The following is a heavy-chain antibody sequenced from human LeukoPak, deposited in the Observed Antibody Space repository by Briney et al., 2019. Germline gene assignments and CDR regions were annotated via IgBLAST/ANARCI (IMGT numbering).Heavy chain of an antibody. CDR2: IDPNNGDT. CDR1: AYTFTGYY. CDR3: ARRSRNGLDAFDI. Sequence: GASVKVSCKASAYTFTGYYLHWVRQAPGQGLQWMGWIDPNNGDTKYAQKFQGRVTMTRDRSISTVYMELSRLTSDDTAVYYCARRSRNGLDAFDIWGQGTMVTVSS. V-gene: IGHV1-2*02. J-gene: IGHJ3*02. D-gene: IGHD1-14*01.